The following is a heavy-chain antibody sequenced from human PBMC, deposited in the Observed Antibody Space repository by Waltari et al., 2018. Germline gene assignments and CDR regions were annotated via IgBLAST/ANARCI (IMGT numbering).Heavy chain of an antibody. Sequence: QVQLVQSGAEVKKPGSSVKVSWKASGGTFSSYTTSWVRQAPGQGLEWMGRIIPILGIANYAQKFQGRVTITADKSTSTAYMELSSLRSEDTAVYYCARDSTVVNGFDIWGQGTMVTVSS. CDR3: ARDSTVVNGFDI. V-gene: IGHV1-69*08. CDR2: IIPILGIA. D-gene: IGHD4-17*01. J-gene: IGHJ3*02. CDR1: GGTFSSYT.